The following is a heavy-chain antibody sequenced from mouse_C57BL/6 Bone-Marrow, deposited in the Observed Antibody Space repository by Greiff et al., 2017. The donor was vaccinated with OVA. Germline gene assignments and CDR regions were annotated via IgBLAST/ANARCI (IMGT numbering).Heavy chain of an antibody. Sequence: EVQLQQSGPSLVRPSQTLSLTCTVTGFSINSDCYWIWIRQFPGNKLEYIGYTFYSGITYYNPSLESRTYITRDPSKNQFSLKLSAVTTEDTATYYCARAKLGTGGYWYFDVWGTGTTVTVSS. CDR2: TFYSGIT. V-gene: IGHV3-3*01. J-gene: IGHJ1*03. CDR3: ARAKLGTGGYWYFDV. D-gene: IGHD4-1*01. CDR1: GFSINSDCY.